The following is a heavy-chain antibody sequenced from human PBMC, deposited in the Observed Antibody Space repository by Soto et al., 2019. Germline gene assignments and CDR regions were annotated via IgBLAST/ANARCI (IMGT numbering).Heavy chain of an antibody. CDR2: ISGSGGST. V-gene: IGHV3-23*01. Sequence: PGGSLRLTCAASGFTFSSYAMSWVRQAPGKGLEWVSAISGSGGSTYYADSVKGRFTISRDNSKNTLYLQMNSLRAEDTAVYYCAKKRTDSSSWPVPFDYWGQGTLVTVSS. J-gene: IGHJ4*02. CDR3: AKKRTDSSSWPVPFDY. D-gene: IGHD6-13*01. CDR1: GFTFSSYA.